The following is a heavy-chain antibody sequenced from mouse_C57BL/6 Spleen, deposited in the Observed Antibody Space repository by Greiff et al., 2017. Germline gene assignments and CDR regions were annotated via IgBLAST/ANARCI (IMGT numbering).Heavy chain of an antibody. D-gene: IGHD2-10*01. V-gene: IGHV1-54*01. J-gene: IGHJ3*01. Sequence: QVQLQQSGAELVRPGTSVKVSCKASGYAFTNYLIEWVKQRPGQGLEWIGVINPGSGGTNYNEKFKGKATLTADKSSSTAYMQLSRLTSEDSAVYFCARPLLGTWFAYWGQGTLVTVSA. CDR1: GYAFTNYL. CDR3: ARPLLGTWFAY. CDR2: INPGSGGT.